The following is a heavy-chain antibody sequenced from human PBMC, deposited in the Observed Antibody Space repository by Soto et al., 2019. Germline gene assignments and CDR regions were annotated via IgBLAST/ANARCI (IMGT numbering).Heavy chain of an antibody. V-gene: IGHV1-18*01. Sequence: QVQLVQSGAEVKKPGASVKVSCKASGYTFTTHGISWVRQVPGQGLEWMGWVRGDNGHTNYAQRLQGRVTMTTDTSINPAHIELRSLRSDVTAVYYCARVLGYCRTATCYREWFDPWGQGTLVTVSS. J-gene: IGHJ5*02. CDR3: ARVLGYCRTATCYREWFDP. CDR2: VRGDNGHT. CDR1: GYTFTTHG. D-gene: IGHD2-2*01.